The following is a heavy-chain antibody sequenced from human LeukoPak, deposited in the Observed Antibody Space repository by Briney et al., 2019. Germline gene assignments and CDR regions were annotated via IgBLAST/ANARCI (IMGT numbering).Heavy chain of an antibody. CDR3: ARLHWESGGIYFYYYMDV. CDR1: GYTFTDYY. V-gene: IGHV1-8*02. CDR2: MNPNNGNT. Sequence: ASVKVSCKASGYTFTDYYMHWVRQAPGQGLEWMASMNPNNGNTAYARKFQGRVTMTRDTSIGTAYLELSALRSEDTAVYYCARLHWESGGIYFYYYMDVWGKGTTVTVSS. D-gene: IGHD3-16*01. J-gene: IGHJ6*03.